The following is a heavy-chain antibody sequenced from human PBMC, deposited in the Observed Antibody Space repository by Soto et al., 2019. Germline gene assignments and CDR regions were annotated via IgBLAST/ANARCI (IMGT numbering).Heavy chain of an antibody. CDR1: WVSISCYY. CDR3: ARVPGP. V-gene: IGHV4-59*12. J-gene: IGHJ5*02. CDR2: IYYSGST. Sequence: SETKTLTVTASWVSISCYYWSWIRQPPGKGLEWIGYIYYSGSTNYNPSLKSRVTISVDTSKNQFSLKLSSVTAADTAVYYCARVPGPWGQGTLVTVS. D-gene: IGHD2-2*01.